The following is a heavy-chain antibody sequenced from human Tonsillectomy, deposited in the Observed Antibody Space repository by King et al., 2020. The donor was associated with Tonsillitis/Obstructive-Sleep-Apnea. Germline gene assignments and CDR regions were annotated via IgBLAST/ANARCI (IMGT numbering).Heavy chain of an antibody. CDR1: GFTFDDYG. CDR3: ARDQCSGGSCYFFDY. J-gene: IGHJ4*02. Sequence: VQLVESGGGVVRPGGSLRLSCAASGFTFDDYGMSWVRQVPGKGLEWVSGINWNGGSIGVADSVQGRVTISRDNAKKCLYLQMNSLRPEDTAFYYCARDQCSGGSCYFFDYWGQGTLVAVSS. V-gene: IGHV3-20*04. CDR2: INWNGGSI. D-gene: IGHD2-15*01.